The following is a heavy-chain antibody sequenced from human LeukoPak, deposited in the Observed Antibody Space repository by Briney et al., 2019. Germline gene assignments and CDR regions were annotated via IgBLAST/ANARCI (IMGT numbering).Heavy chain of an antibody. D-gene: IGHD3/OR15-3a*01. CDR1: GFTFRSHA. CDR3: VRDEDWALDH. Sequence: PGGSLRLSCVGSGFTFRSHAMSWVRQAPEKGLEFVSGIYENGGTTYYADSVKGRFTISRDNSKNTLYLQMNSLRVEDTAVYFCVRDEDWALDHWGQGTLVTVSS. V-gene: IGHV3-23*01. CDR2: IYENGGTT. J-gene: IGHJ4*02.